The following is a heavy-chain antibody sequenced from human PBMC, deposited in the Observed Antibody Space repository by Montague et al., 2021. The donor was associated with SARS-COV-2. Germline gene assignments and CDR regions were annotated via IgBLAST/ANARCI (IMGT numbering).Heavy chain of an antibody. J-gene: IGHJ6*02. D-gene: IGHD6-13*01. V-gene: IGHV4-59*08. Sequence: SETLSLTCTVSGVSISSWYWSWIRQPPGRGLEWMGFVYYSGSTYNPSLRSRLTISADTPNNQVSLKLSSVTAADTAVYYCARVGRQQLVRLSGMDVWGQGTTVTVSS. CDR2: VYYSGST. CDR3: ARVGRQQLVRLSGMDV. CDR1: GVSISSWY.